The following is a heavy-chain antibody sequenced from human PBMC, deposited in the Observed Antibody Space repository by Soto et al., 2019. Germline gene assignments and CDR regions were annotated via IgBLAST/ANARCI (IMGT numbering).Heavy chain of an antibody. CDR2: ISGSGGST. D-gene: IGHD2-8*01. CDR3: AKGGINCTNGVCYTYFDY. Sequence: GGSLRLSCAASGFTFSSYAMSWVRQAPGKGLEWVSAISGSGGSTYYADSVKGRFTISRDNSKNTLYLQMNSLRAEDTAVYYCAKGGINCTNGVCYTYFDYWGQGTLVTVSS. CDR1: GFTFSSYA. J-gene: IGHJ4*02. V-gene: IGHV3-23*01.